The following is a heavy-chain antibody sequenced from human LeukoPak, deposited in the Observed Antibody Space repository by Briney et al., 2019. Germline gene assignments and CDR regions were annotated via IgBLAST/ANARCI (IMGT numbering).Heavy chain of an antibody. CDR1: GFTFSNFA. Sequence: AGGCLRLSCAASGFTFSNFAMSWVRQAPGKGLEWVSGISGTTSGTYYADSVKGRFTISRDNSKNTLFLQVNSLRAEDTAVYYCAKVRTYFYHGLDVWGQGTTVTVSS. J-gene: IGHJ6*02. D-gene: IGHD1-14*01. CDR2: ISGTTSGT. V-gene: IGHV3-23*01. CDR3: AKVRTYFYHGLDV.